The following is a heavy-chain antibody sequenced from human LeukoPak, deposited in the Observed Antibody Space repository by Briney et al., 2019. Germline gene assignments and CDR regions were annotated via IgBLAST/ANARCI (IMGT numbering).Heavy chain of an antibody. D-gene: IGHD3-10*01. CDR3: AGSYYNKYYYYMDV. Sequence: ASVKVSCKASGYTFTGYYIHWVRQAPGQGLEWMGWINPNSGGTNYAQKFQGRVTMTRDMSISTAYMELSRLRSDDTAVYYCAGSYYNKYYYYMDVWGKGTMVTISS. CDR1: GYTFTGYY. J-gene: IGHJ6*03. V-gene: IGHV1-2*02. CDR2: INPNSGGT.